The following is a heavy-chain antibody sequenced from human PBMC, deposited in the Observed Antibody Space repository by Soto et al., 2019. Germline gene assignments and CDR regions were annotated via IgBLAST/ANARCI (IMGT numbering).Heavy chain of an antibody. J-gene: IGHJ5*02. Sequence: KPGGSLRLSCAASGFTFSSYSMNWVRQAPGKGLEWVSSISSSSSYIYYADSVKGRFTISRDNAKNSLYLQMNSLRAEDTAVYYCARESRFGESFDPWGQGTLVTVSS. V-gene: IGHV3-21*01. D-gene: IGHD3-10*01. CDR1: GFTFSSYS. CDR3: ARESRFGESFDP. CDR2: ISSSSSYI.